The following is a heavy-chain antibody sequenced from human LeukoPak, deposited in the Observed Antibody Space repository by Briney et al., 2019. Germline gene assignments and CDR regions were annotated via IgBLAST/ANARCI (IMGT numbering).Heavy chain of an antibody. Sequence: GGSLRLSCAASGFTVSSNEMSWVRQAPGKGLEWVSSISGGSTYYADSRKGRFTISRDNSKNTLHLQMNSLRAEDTAVYYCATPSGSYESNVYWGQGTLVTVSS. D-gene: IGHD3-10*01. V-gene: IGHV3-38-3*01. CDR1: GFTVSSNE. CDR2: ISGGST. J-gene: IGHJ4*02. CDR3: ATPSGSYESNVY.